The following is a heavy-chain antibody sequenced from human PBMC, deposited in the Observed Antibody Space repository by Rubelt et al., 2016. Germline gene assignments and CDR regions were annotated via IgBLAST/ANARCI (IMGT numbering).Heavy chain of an antibody. CDR1: GGSISSSSYY. V-gene: IGHV4-39*01. Sequence: QLQLQESGPGLVKPSETLSLTCTVSGGSISSSSYYWGWIRQPPGKGLEWIGSIYYRGSTYYNPSLKSRVTISVDTSKNQFSLKLSSVTAAGTAVYYCARQPPDTAAFDYWGQGVLVTVSS. CDR3: ARQPPDTAAFDY. J-gene: IGHJ4*02. D-gene: IGHD2-21*02. CDR2: IYYRGST.